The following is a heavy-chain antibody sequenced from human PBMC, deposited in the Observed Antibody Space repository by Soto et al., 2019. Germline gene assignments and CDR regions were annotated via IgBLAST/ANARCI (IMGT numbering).Heavy chain of an antibody. CDR1: GFTFSSYG. Sequence: GGSLRLSCAASGFTFSSYGMHWVRQAPGKGLEWVAVISYDGSNKYYADSVKGRFTISRDNSKNTLYLQMNSLRSDDTAVYYCARDRVGVTGSFDYGMDVWGQGTTVTVSS. D-gene: IGHD3-10*01. CDR2: ISYDGSNK. CDR3: ARDRVGVTGSFDYGMDV. J-gene: IGHJ6*02. V-gene: IGHV3-30*03.